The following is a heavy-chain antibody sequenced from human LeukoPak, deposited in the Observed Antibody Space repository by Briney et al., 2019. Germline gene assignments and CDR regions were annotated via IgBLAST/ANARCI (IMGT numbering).Heavy chain of an antibody. V-gene: IGHV1-2*02. CDR3: AREGYSDYETKGFDI. CDR2: INPDSGNP. D-gene: IGHD5-12*01. J-gene: IGHJ3*02. Sequence: ASVKVSCKASGYTFTSYGISWVRQAPGQGLEWMGGINPDSGNPSSTQKFRGRVTVTRDTSISTVYMELSSLRSDDTAVYYCAREGYSDYETKGFDIWGQGTMVTVSS. CDR1: GYTFTSYG.